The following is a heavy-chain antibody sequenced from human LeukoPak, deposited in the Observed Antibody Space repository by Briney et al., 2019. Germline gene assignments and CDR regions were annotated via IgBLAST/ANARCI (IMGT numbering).Heavy chain of an antibody. CDR3: AKSGYCSSTSCSDWFDP. V-gene: IGHV3-30*02. Sequence: GGSLRLSCAASGFTFSSYGMHWVRQAPGKGLEWVAFIRYDGSNKYYADSVKGRFIISRDNSKNTLYLQTNSLRAEDTAVYYCAKSGYCSSTSCSDWFDPWGQGTLVTVSS. CDR1: GFTFSSYG. J-gene: IGHJ5*02. CDR2: IRYDGSNK. D-gene: IGHD2-2*01.